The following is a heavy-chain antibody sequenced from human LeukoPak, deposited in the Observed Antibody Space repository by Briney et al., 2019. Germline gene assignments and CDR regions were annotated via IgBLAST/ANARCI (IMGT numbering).Heavy chain of an antibody. J-gene: IGHJ4*02. Sequence: PGGSLRLSCAASGFTFSSYAMSWVRQAPGKGLEWVSVISGSGGSTYYADSVKGRFTISRDNSKNTLYLQMNSLRAEDTAVYFCAKGGSSSSYSGLDYWGQGALVTVSS. CDR2: ISGSGGST. V-gene: IGHV3-23*01. CDR3: AKGGSSSSYSGLDY. CDR1: GFTFSSYA. D-gene: IGHD2-15*01.